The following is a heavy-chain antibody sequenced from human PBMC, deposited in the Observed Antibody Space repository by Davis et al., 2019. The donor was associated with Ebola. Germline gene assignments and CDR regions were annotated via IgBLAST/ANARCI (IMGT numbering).Heavy chain of an antibody. CDR2: IYSSGST. V-gene: IGHV4-59*01. Sequence: MPSETLSLTCTVSGGSISGYYWSWIRQPPGKGLEWIGYIYSSGSTDYNPSLKSRVAMSIDTSKNQFSLKLSSVTAADTAVYYCARDYYDSSGFLWYFDLWGRGTLVAVSS. CDR3: ARDYYDSSGFLWYFDL. CDR1: GGSISGYY. D-gene: IGHD3-22*01. J-gene: IGHJ2*01.